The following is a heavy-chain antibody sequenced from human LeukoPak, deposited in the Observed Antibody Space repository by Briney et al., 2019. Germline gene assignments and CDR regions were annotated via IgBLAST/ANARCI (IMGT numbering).Heavy chain of an antibody. Sequence: GGSLRLSCAASGFNFSSYAMSWVRQAPGKGLEWVSGISVSGGNTYYADSVKGRFTISRDNSKNTLYLQVTSLRAEDTAVYYCAKDHKGYYYGMDVWGQGTTVTVSS. CDR3: AKDHKGYYYGMDV. V-gene: IGHV3-23*01. CDR1: GFNFSSYA. J-gene: IGHJ6*02. CDR2: ISVSGGNT.